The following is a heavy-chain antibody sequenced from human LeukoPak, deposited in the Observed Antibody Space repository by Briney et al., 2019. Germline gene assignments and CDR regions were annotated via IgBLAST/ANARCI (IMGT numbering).Heavy chain of an antibody. CDR3: ARDLRFLEWPYYYYGMDV. Sequence: ASVKVSCKASGYTFTSYYMHWVRQAPGQGLEWMGIINPSGGSTSYAQKFQGRVTMTRDTSTSTVYMELSSLRSEDTAVYYCARDLRFLEWPYYYYGMDVWGQGTTVTVSS. V-gene: IGHV1-46*01. CDR2: INPSGGST. CDR1: GYTFTSYY. D-gene: IGHD3-3*01. J-gene: IGHJ6*02.